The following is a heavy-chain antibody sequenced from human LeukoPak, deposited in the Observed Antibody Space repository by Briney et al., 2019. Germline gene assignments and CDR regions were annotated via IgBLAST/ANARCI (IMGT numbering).Heavy chain of an antibody. Sequence: SETLSLTCAVSGGSISSGGYSWSWIRQPPGKGLEWIGYIYHSGSTYYNPSLKSRVIISVDTSKNQFSLKLNSVTAADTAVYYCASYGSGSYRFDPWGQGTLVTVSS. D-gene: IGHD3-10*01. CDR2: IYHSGST. CDR3: ASYGSGSYRFDP. J-gene: IGHJ5*02. CDR1: GGSISSGGYS. V-gene: IGHV4-30-2*05.